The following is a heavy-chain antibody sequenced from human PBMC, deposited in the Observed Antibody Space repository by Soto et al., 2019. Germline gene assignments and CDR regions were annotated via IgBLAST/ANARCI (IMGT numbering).Heavy chain of an antibody. J-gene: IGHJ6*02. V-gene: IGHV4-59*08. CDR1: GGSISSYY. CDR3: ARRVSYYYEIDV. CDR2: IHDSGST. Sequence: QVQLQESGPGLVKPSETLFLTCTVSGGSISSYYWNWIRQPPGKGLEWIGYIHDSGSTKYNPSLKSRVAISIDTSKNQFSLKLSSVTAADTAVYYCARRVSYYYEIDVWGQGTTVTVSS. D-gene: IGHD4-4*01.